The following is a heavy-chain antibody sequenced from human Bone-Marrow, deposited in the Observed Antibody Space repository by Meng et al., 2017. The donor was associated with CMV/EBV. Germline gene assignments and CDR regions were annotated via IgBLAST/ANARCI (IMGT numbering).Heavy chain of an antibody. V-gene: IGHV3-64*02. Sequence: GESLKISCAASGFTFSSYAMHWVRQAPGKGLEYVSAISSNGGSTYYADSVKGRFTISRDNSKNTLYLQMGSLRAEDMAVYYCARDVNPSLWFGGNFDYWGQGTLVTVSS. CDR1: GFTFSSYA. J-gene: IGHJ4*02. CDR3: ARDVNPSLWFGGNFDY. D-gene: IGHD3-10*01. CDR2: ISSNGGST.